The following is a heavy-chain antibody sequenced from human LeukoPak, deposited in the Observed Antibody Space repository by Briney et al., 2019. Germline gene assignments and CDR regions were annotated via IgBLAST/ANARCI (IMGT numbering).Heavy chain of an antibody. CDR3: ATGGPYCSGGSCYSGPFDY. V-gene: IGHV1-24*01. D-gene: IGHD2-15*01. CDR1: GCTPTELS. Sequence: ASVKVSCKDSGCTPTELSMHWVRQAPGKGLEWMGGVDPEDGETIYAQKFQGRVTMTEDTSTDTAYMELSSLRSEDTAVYYCATGGPYCSGGSCYSGPFDYWGQGTLVTVSS. CDR2: VDPEDGET. J-gene: IGHJ4*02.